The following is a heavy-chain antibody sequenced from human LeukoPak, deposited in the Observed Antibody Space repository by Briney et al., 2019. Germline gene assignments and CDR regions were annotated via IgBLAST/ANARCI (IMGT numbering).Heavy chain of an antibody. D-gene: IGHD3-9*01. J-gene: IGHJ4*02. CDR2: INNLSGDI. V-gene: IGHV3-21*01. CDR1: GFTFSSYN. CDR3: ARGFYDTLTGPDY. Sequence: GGSLRLSCAASGFTFSSYNMNWVRQAPGKGLEWVSCINNLSGDIFYADSVKGRFTISRDNAKSSLFLQMNSLRAEDTAVYYCARGFYDTLTGPDYWGQGTLSPSPQ.